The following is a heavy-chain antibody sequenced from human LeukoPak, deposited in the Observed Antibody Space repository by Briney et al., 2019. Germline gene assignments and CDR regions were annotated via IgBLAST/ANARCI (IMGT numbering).Heavy chain of an antibody. CDR2: IKQDGSEK. D-gene: IGHD2-2*01. CDR3: ARENGVVAKKRYFQH. J-gene: IGHJ1*01. CDR1: GFSFSSYW. Sequence: GGCLRLSCAASGFSFSSYWMSWVRQAPGKGLEWVANIKQDGSEKYYVDSVKGRFTISRDNAKNSLYLQMNSLRAEDTAVYYCARENGVVAKKRYFQHWGQGTVIVASS. V-gene: IGHV3-7*03.